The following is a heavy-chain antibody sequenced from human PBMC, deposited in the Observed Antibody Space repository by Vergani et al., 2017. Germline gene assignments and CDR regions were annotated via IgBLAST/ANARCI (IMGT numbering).Heavy chain of an antibody. J-gene: IGHJ6*03. CDR1: GGTFSSYA. V-gene: IGHV1-18*01. Sequence: QVQLVQSGAEVKKPGSSVKVSCKASGGTFSSYAISWVRQAPGQGLEWMGGISAYNGNTNYAQKLQGRVTMTTDTSTSTAYMELSSLRSEDTAVYYCARGPYYYYYYMDVWGKGTTVTVSS. CDR2: ISAYNGNT. CDR3: ARGPYYYYYYMDV.